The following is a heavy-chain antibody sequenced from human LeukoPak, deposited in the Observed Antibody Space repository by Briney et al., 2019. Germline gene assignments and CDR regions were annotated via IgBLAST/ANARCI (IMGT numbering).Heavy chain of an antibody. J-gene: IGHJ4*02. V-gene: IGHV4-34*01. CDR2: IHYSGAT. D-gene: IGHD1-26*01. Sequence: SETLSLTCVVYGGSFSGYYWTWIRQPPGKGLEWIGEIHYSGATSYKPSLKSRVTISGDTSKNQVSLNLRSVTAADTAVYYCARGLKRRSKWELLYYFDYWGQGTLVTVSS. CDR3: ARGLKRRSKWELLYYFDY. CDR1: GGSFSGYY.